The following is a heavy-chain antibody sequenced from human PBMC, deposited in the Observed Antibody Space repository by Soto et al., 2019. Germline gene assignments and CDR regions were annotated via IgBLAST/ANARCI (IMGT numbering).Heavy chain of an antibody. D-gene: IGHD3-22*01. J-gene: IGHJ4*02. CDR3: ARDRGYYDSSGYYDHDY. V-gene: IGHV1-69*01. CDR1: GGTFSSYA. Sequence: QVQLVQSGAEVKKPGSSVKVSCKASGGTFSSYAISWVRQAPGQGLEWMGGIIPIFGTANYAQKFQGRVTITADESTSPAYMEVSSLRSEDTAVYYCARDRGYYDSSGYYDHDYWGQGTLVTVSS. CDR2: IIPIFGTA.